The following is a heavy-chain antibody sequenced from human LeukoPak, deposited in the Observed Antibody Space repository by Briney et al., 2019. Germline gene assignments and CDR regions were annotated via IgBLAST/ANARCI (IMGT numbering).Heavy chain of an antibody. CDR1: GDSITNSY. CDR2: ISYGGST. CDR3: AKHIIEARENGDSNWLDS. J-gene: IGHJ5*01. Sequence: SETLSLTCIVSGDSITNSYWNWIRQPPGRGLEWIGRISYGGSTNDNPSLKSRVIISRDTSKSQFSLELTSVTAADTAIYDCAKHIIEARENGDSNWLDSWGQGTLVTVSS. V-gene: IGHV4-59*08. D-gene: IGHD4-17*01.